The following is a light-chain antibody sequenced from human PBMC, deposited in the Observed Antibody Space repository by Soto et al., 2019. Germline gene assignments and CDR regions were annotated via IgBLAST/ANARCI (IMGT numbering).Light chain of an antibody. CDR2: EAS. CDR1: QSISTW. CDR3: QQYNSYSET. Sequence: DIQMTQSPSTLSASVGDRVNITCRASQSISTWLAWYQQKSGKAPKLLIYEASSLGSGVPSRFSGSGSGTEFTLTISSLQPDDFATYYCQQYNSYSETFGQGTKVDIK. V-gene: IGKV1-5*03. J-gene: IGKJ1*01.